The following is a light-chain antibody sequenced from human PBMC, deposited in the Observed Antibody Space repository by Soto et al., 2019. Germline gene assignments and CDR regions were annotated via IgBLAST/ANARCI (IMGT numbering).Light chain of an antibody. Sequence: DIQMTQSPSPLSASVGDRVTITCRARQSISSWLAWYQQKPGKAPKLLIYDASSLESGVPSRFSGSGSGTEFTLTISRLEPEDFAVYYCQQYGSSPTFGQGTKV. CDR3: QQYGSSPT. CDR1: QSISSW. CDR2: DAS. V-gene: IGKV1-5*01. J-gene: IGKJ1*01.